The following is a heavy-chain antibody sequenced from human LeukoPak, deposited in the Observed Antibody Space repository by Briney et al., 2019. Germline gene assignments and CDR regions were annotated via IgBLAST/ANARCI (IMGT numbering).Heavy chain of an antibody. CDR3: IKVIMFAFDI. D-gene: IGHD3-10*02. Sequence: GGSLRLSCAASGFTFSSYGMGWVRQAPGKGLEWVSAISGSGGTTHYADSVKGRFTISRDNSKNTTYLQMNSLRAEDTAIYYCIKVIMFAFDIWGQGTMVTVSS. CDR2: ISGSGGTT. V-gene: IGHV3-23*01. CDR1: GFTFSSYG. J-gene: IGHJ3*02.